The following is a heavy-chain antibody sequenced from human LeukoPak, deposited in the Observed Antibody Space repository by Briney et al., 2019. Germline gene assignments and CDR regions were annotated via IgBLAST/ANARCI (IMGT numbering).Heavy chain of an antibody. CDR1: GFTFSSYG. D-gene: IGHD3-22*01. CDR3: ASSYYDSSEANY. CDR2: ISYDGSNK. J-gene: IGHJ4*02. Sequence: PGRSLRLSCAASGFTFSSYGMHWVRQAPGKGLEWVAVISYDGSNKYYADSVKGRFTISRDNSKNTLYLQMNSLRAEDTAVYYCASSYYDSSEANYWGQGTLVTVSS. V-gene: IGHV3-30*03.